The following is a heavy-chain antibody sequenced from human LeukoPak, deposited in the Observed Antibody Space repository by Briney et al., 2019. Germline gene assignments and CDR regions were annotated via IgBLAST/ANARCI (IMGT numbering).Heavy chain of an antibody. CDR3: AREMNRLVGATIDY. CDR1: GFTFSRYC. J-gene: IGHJ4*02. Sequence: GGSLRFSCEASGFTFSRYCMTWVRQAPGKGLEWVANIKRDGSEKYYVDSVKGRFTISRDNAKNSLYLQMNSLRAEDTAVYYCAREMNRLVGATIDYWGQGTLVTVSS. V-gene: IGHV3-7*01. CDR2: IKRDGSEK. D-gene: IGHD1-26*01.